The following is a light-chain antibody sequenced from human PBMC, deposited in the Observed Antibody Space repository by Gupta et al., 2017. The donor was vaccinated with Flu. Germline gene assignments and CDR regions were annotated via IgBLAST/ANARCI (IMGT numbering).Light chain of an antibody. CDR1: QPVRTK. CDR3: QQYNYWHPLT. V-gene: IGKV3-15*01. J-gene: IGKJ4*01. CDR2: GAY. Sequence: ASLSGSLGETVTLTCRASQPVRTKVAWYQQRAGRTPRLVIQGAYTPSSGVSDRFPGSGSATEFSLTINSRLSADFAVSDCQQYNYWHPLTFGGGTEVQIK.